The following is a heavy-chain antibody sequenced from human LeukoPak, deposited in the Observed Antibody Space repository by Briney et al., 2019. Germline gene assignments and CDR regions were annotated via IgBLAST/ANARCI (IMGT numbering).Heavy chain of an antibody. V-gene: IGHV4-4*02. CDR2: VHLEGRT. CDR1: GGSIGSTNW. CDR3: TTEGGPYRPLDF. Sequence: PSETRSLTCGVSGGSIGSTNWWTWVRQPPGKGLEWGGEVHLEGRTMYSPSLQSSLAMSADFSENHTSLTPTTVTAADPAVYYCTTEGGPYRPLDFSGQGTLVTVSS. J-gene: IGHJ4*02.